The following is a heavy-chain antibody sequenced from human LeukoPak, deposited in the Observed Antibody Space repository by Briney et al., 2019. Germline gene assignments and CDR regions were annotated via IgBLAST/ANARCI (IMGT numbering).Heavy chain of an antibody. CDR1: GGSISSYY. CDR2: IYYSGST. Sequence: SETLSLTCTVSGGSISSYYWSWIRQPPGKGLEWIGYIYYSGSTNYNPSLKSRVTISVDTSKNQFSLKLSSVTAADTAVYYCARGRGRFDPWGQGTLVTVSS. V-gene: IGHV4-59*12. J-gene: IGHJ5*02. CDR3: ARGRGRFDP.